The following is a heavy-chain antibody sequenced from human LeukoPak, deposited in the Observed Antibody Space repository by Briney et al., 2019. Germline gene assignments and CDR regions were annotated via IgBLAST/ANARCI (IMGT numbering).Heavy chain of an antibody. CDR3: ARTPRFCSSTSCREDY. D-gene: IGHD2-2*01. J-gene: IGHJ4*02. CDR2: IYTSGST. V-gene: IGHV4-61*02. CDR1: GGSISSGSYY. Sequence: SETLPLTCTVSGGSISSGSYYWSWIRQPAGKGLEWIGRIYTSGSTNYNPSLKSRVTISVDTSKNQFSLKLSSVTAADTAVYYCARTPRFCSSTSCREDYWGQGTLVTVSS.